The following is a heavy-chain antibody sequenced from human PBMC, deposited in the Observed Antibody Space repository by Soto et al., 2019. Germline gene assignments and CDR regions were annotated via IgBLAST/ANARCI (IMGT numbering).Heavy chain of an antibody. Sequence: ASVKVSCKASGYTFTSYGISWVRQAPGQGLEWMGWISAYNGNTKYAQKLQGRVTMTTDTSMSTAYMELSSLRSEDTAVYYCARGPPTNDALYYYGMDVWGQGTTVTVSS. D-gene: IGHD1-1*01. CDR3: ARGPPTNDALYYYGMDV. CDR2: ISAYNGNT. J-gene: IGHJ6*02. V-gene: IGHV1-18*01. CDR1: GYTFTSYG.